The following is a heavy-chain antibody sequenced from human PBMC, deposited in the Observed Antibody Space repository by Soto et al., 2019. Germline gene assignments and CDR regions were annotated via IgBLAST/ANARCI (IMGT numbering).Heavy chain of an antibody. Sequence: ASVKVSCKASGYTFTSYGISWVRQAPGQGLEWMGWISAYNGNTNYAQKLQGRVTMTTDTSTSTAYMELRSLRSDDTAVHYCARASLRGLFWSGYYKARGYYYGMDVWGQGTTVTVSS. CDR1: GYTFTSYG. J-gene: IGHJ6*02. V-gene: IGHV1-18*04. CDR3: ARASLRGLFWSGYYKARGYYYGMDV. CDR2: ISAYNGNT. D-gene: IGHD3-3*01.